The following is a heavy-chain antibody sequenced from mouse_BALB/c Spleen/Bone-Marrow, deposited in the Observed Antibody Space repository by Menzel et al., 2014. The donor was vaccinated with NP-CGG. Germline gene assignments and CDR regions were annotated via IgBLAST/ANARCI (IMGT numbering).Heavy chain of an antibody. Sequence: LVKTGASVKISCKASGYSFTGYYMHWVKQSHGKSLERIGYISCYNGATSYNQKFKGKATFTVDTSSSTAYMQFNSLTSEDSAVYYCARGDYGDWYFDVWGAGTTVTVSS. CDR3: ARGDYGDWYFDV. CDR2: ISCYNGAT. J-gene: IGHJ1*01. CDR1: GYSFTGYY. V-gene: IGHV1S34*01. D-gene: IGHD2-4*01.